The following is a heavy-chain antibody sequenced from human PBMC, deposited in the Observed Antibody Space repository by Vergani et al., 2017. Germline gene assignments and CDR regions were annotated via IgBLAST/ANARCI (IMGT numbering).Heavy chain of an antibody. CDR1: GYSFTNYW. D-gene: IGHD3-22*01. V-gene: IGHV5-51*01. CDR3: ARLYGRDSSGSTYFDY. CDR2: IHPADSDT. Sequence: EVQLVQSGAEVKKPGESLNISCQISGYSFTNYWIGWVRQMPGKGLEWMGIIHPADSDTRYSPSFQGQVTISVDKSISTAYLQRSSLRASDSAMYYCARLYGRDSSGSTYFDYWGQGTLVTVSS. J-gene: IGHJ4*02.